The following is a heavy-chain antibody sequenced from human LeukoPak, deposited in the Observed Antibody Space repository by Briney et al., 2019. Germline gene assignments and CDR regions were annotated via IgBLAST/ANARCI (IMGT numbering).Heavy chain of an antibody. V-gene: IGHV3-53*01. J-gene: IGHJ6*03. D-gene: IGHD3-3*01. CDR1: GFIVSSSY. CDR2: IYSGGST. Sequence: GGSLRLSCAASGFIVSSSYMSWVRQAPGKGLEWVSVIYSGGSTYYADSVKGRFTISRDNSKNTLYLQMNSLRAEDTAIYYCARGVEPYYYYYMDVWGKGTTVTVSS. CDR3: ARGVEPYYYYYMDV.